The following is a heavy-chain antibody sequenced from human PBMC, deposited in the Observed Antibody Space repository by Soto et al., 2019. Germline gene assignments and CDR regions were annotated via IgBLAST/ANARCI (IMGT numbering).Heavy chain of an antibody. J-gene: IGHJ4*02. CDR1: GFTFSSYG. V-gene: IGHV3-30*18. Sequence: ESGGGVVQPGRSLRLSCAASGFTFSSYGMHWVRQAPGKGLEWVAVISYDGSNKYYADSVKGRFTISRDNSKNTLYLQMNSLRAEDTAVYYCANAGSRWAAAASRDFDYWGQGTLVTVSS. CDR3: ANAGSRWAAAASRDFDY. D-gene: IGHD6-13*01. CDR2: ISYDGSNK.